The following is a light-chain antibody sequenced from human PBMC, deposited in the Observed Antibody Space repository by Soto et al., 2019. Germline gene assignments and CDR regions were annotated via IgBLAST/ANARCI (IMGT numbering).Light chain of an antibody. V-gene: IGLV1-40*01. J-gene: IGLJ2*01. CDR2: DNN. Sequence: QLVLTQPPSVSGAPGQRVTIPCTGSRSNIGAGYDVLWYQQLPGTAPKLVIYDNNNRHSGVPDRFSGSKSGTSASLAITGLQAEDEADYYCQSYDSSLSGRVFGGGTKLTVL. CDR1: RSNIGAGYD. CDR3: QSYDSSLSGRV.